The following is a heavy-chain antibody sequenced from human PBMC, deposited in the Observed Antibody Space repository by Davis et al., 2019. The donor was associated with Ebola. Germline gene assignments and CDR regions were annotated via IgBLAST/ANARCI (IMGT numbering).Heavy chain of an antibody. CDR3: ARDRDSTSPPYYYYYMDV. CDR1: GFSISSYY. J-gene: IGHJ6*03. D-gene: IGHD6-6*01. V-gene: IGHV4-59*01. CDR2: IYYSGST. Sequence: MPSETLSLTCTVSGFSISSYYWSWIRQPPGKGLEWIGYIYYSGSTNYNPSLKSRVTISVDTSKNQFSLKLSSVTAADTAVYYCARDRDSTSPPYYYYYMDVWDKGTTVTVSS.